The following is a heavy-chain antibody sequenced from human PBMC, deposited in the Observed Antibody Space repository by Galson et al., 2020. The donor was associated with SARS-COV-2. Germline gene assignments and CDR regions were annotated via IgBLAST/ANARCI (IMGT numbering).Heavy chain of an antibody. D-gene: IGHD3-10*01. CDR2: IYYSGST. J-gene: IGHJ4*02. CDR3: ASDLLWFGDSQSY. V-gene: IGHV4-59*01. Sequence: GSLTRQPPGKGLVWLGYIYYSGSTNNNPSLKSRVPISVDTSKNQFSLSAEDTAVYYCASDLLWFGDSQSYWGQGTLVTVSS.